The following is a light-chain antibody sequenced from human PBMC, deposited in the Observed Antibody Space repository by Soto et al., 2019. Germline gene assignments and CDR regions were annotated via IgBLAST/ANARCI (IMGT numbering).Light chain of an antibody. CDR2: GAS. CDR1: QSVSSN. V-gene: IGKV3-15*01. J-gene: IGKJ1*01. Sequence: EILLTQSPANLSVSPGERATLSCRASQSVSSNLAWYQQKPGQAPRLLIYGASTRATGIPARFSGSESGTEFTLTISSLQSEDFAGYFCQQYNNWPRTFGQGTKVEIK. CDR3: QQYNNWPRT.